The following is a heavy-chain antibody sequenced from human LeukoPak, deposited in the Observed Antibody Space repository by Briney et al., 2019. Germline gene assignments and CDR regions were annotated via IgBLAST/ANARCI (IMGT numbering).Heavy chain of an antibody. CDR2: IRSNGDTT. CDR3: ARDGSFWRGYPYYFDY. D-gene: IGHD3-3*01. CDR1: GFTFSSIA. J-gene: IGHJ4*02. Sequence: GGSLRLSCAASGFTFSSIAMTWVRQAPGKGLEWVSSIRSNGDTTYNADSVKGRFTISRDNSKNTLYLQVNSMRAEDTAVYYCARDGSFWRGYPYYFDYWGQGTLVTASS. V-gene: IGHV3-23*01.